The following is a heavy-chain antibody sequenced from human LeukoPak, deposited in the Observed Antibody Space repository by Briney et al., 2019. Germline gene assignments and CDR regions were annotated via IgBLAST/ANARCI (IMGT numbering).Heavy chain of an antibody. J-gene: IGHJ3*02. V-gene: IGHV3-7*01. Sequence: GGSLRLSCAASGFTFSSYWMSWVRQAPGKGLEWVANIKQDGSEEYYVDSVKGRFTISRDNAKNSLYLQMNSLRAEDTAVYYCARDTDVTYDSSGYSVSDAFDIWGQGTMVTVSS. CDR2: IKQDGSEE. CDR3: ARDTDVTYDSSGYSVSDAFDI. CDR1: GFTFSSYW. D-gene: IGHD3-22*01.